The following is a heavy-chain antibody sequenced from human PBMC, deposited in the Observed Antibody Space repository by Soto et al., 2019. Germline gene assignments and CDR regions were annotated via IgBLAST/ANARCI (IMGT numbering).Heavy chain of an antibody. CDR1: GGSISSYY. CDR2: ICYSGST. J-gene: IGHJ5*02. V-gene: IGHV4-59*01. Sequence: PSETLSLTCTVSGGSISSYYLSWIRQPPGKGLEWIGYICYSGSTNYNPSLKSRVTISVDTSKNQFSLKLSSVTAADTAVYYCARTYPTGWFDPWGQGTLVTVYS. D-gene: IGHD4-17*01. CDR3: ARTYPTGWFDP.